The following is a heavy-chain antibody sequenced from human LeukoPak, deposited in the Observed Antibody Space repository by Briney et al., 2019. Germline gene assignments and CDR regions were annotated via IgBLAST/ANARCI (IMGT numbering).Heavy chain of an antibody. V-gene: IGHV3-7*01. Sequence: PGGSLRLSCAASGFTFSSYWMSWVRQAPGKGLEWVANIKQDGSEKYYVDSVKGRFTISRDNAKNSLYLQMNSLRAEDTAVYYCARDYYGSGSQRPSDYFDYWGQGTLVTVSS. CDR1: GFTFSSYW. CDR3: ARDYYGSGSQRPSDYFDY. J-gene: IGHJ4*02. CDR2: IKQDGSEK. D-gene: IGHD3-10*01.